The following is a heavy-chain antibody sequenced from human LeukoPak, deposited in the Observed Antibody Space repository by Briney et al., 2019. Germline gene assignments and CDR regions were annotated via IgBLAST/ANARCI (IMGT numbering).Heavy chain of an antibody. V-gene: IGHV4-61*02. CDR3: ARDVALGWSYYYYMDV. D-gene: IGHD3/OR15-3a*01. J-gene: IGHJ6*03. CDR1: GGSISSRAYY. Sequence: SETLSLTCTVSGGSISSRAYYWNWIRQPAGKGLEWIGRIHISGITNYNPSLKSRVTIAMNASKNLLSLKLTSMTAADTAVYYYARDVALGWSYYYYMDVWGKGTTVTVSS. CDR2: IHISGIT.